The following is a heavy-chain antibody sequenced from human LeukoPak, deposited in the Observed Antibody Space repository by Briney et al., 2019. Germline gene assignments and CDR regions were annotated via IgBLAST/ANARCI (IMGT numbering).Heavy chain of an antibody. V-gene: IGHV3-7*01. J-gene: IGHJ4*02. CDR2: IKQDGSDK. D-gene: IGHD3-3*01. Sequence: GGSLRLSCAASGLTFRNYWMSWVRQAPGKGLEWVANIKQDGSDKFYVDSVNGRFTISRDNAKNSLYLQMNSLRAEDTAVYYCARLREIPVFGVVTKSTSYFDYWGQGTLVTVSS. CDR1: GLTFRNYW. CDR3: ARLREIPVFGVVTKSTSYFDY.